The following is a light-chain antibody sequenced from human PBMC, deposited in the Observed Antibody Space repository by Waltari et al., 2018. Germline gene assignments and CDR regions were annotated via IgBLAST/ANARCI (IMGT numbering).Light chain of an antibody. CDR2: YKSDSDK. J-gene: IGLJ2*01. CDR1: SGITVGPYR. Sequence: QAVLPQPSSFSASPGASASLTCTLRSGITVGPYRIYWSQQRPGSPPRYLLKYKSDSDKQQASGVPSRFSGSKDASANAGILLISGLQSEDEADYYCMIWHSSAVVFGGGTKLTVL. V-gene: IGLV5-45*02. CDR3: MIWHSSAVV.